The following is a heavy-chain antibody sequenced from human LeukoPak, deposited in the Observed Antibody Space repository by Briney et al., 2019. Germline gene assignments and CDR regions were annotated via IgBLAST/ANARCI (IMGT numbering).Heavy chain of an antibody. CDR3: ARDDSRYSGSPDY. Sequence: GGSLRLSCAASVYSFKFFWMGWVRQAPGKGLEWVANIKDDGSEKYYVDSVKGRFTISRDNAKNSLYLQMKSMRAEDTAVYYCARDDSRYSGSPDYWGQGTRVTVSS. J-gene: IGHJ4*02. D-gene: IGHD1-26*01. CDR1: VYSFKFFW. CDR2: IKDDGSEK. V-gene: IGHV3-7*01.